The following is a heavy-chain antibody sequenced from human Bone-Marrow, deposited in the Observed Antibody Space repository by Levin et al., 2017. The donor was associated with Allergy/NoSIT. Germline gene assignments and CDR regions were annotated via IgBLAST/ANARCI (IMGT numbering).Heavy chain of an antibody. CDR3: ARAVGYLSRFDP. CDR1: GYMFTGHY. Sequence: PGESLKISCKASGYMFTGHYMHWVRQAPGQGLEWMGWISPNSGSTNYAEKFQGRITMTRDTSISTDYMELTNLRSDDTAVYYCARAVGYLSRFDPWGQGTLVTVSS. V-gene: IGHV1-2*02. J-gene: IGHJ5*02. D-gene: IGHD2-15*01. CDR2: ISPNSGST.